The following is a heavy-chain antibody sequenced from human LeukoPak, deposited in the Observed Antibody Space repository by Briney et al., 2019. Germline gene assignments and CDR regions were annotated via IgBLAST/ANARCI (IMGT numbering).Heavy chain of an antibody. J-gene: IGHJ6*03. CDR1: GGSISSSSYY. V-gene: IGHV4-61*02. CDR3: ARAVGYCSSTSCYTPWDYSCYMDV. CDR2: IYTSGST. Sequence: SETLSLTCTVSGGSISSSSYYWSWSRQPAGKGLEWIGRIYTSGSTNYNPSLKSRVTMSVDTSKNQFSLKLSSVTAADTAVYYCARAVGYCSSTSCYTPWDYSCYMDVWGKGTTVTVSS. D-gene: IGHD2-2*02.